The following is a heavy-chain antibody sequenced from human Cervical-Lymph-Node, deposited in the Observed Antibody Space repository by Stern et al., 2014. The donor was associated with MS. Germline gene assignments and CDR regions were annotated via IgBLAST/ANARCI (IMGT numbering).Heavy chain of an antibody. CDR3: ARGSGTAYDLRGDY. V-gene: IGHV1-2*02. CDR2: INPNSGGT. J-gene: IGHJ4*01. CDR1: GYIFTDYY. Sequence: QVQLVQSGAEAKTPGASMKVSCRASGYIFTDYYLHWVRQAPGPGLEGLGWINPNSGGTNYAQNFQGRVTMTRDTSISSAYMELRWLGYADTAVYYCARGSGTAYDLRGDYWGQGTLVTVSS. D-gene: IGHD3-3*01.